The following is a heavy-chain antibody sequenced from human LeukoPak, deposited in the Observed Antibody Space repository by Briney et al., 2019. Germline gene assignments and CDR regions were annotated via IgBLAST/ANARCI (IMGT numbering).Heavy chain of an antibody. J-gene: IGHJ5*02. CDR2: NIPIFGTA. V-gene: IGHV1-69*13. CDR3: ARGRVVAATSWFDL. CDR1: GGTFSSYA. Sequence: GASVKVSCKASGGTFSSYAISWVRQAPGQGLEWMGGNIPIFGTANYAQKFQGRVTITADESTSTAYMELSSLRSEDTAVYYCARGRVVAATSWFDLWGQGTLVTVSS. D-gene: IGHD2-15*01.